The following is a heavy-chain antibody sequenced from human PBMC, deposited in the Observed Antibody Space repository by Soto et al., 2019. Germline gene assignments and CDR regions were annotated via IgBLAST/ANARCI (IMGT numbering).Heavy chain of an antibody. CDR1: GGSTNSKHYC. D-gene: IGHD6-13*01. J-gene: IGHJ6*02. V-gene: IGHV4-39*01. CDR3: ARLYSSRYSRSWYRVAPENHGMDV. Sequence: RLRRPGTVSGGSTNSKHYCWAWIRQPPGQALEWIGSSYYTGSAYYNPSLKSRVTISVDTSKNQFSLKLSSVTAADTAVYYCARLYSSRYSRSWYRVAPENHGMDVWGPGHTGT. CDR2: SYYTGSA.